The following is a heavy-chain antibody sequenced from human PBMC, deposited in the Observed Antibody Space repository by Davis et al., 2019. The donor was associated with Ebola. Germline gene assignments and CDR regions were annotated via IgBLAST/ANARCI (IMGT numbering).Heavy chain of an antibody. CDR3: ARGDSYYDPSGYYAGPEAPDH. D-gene: IGHD3-22*01. J-gene: IGHJ4*02. V-gene: IGHV4-30-4*07. Sequence: SETLSLTCAVSGGPVSSGGYSWNWTRQPPGKGLEWIGYYYYTGSTYYNPSLKSRVSISVDTSKNQFSLKLSSVTAADTAVYYCARGDSYYDPSGYYAGPEAPDHWGQGTLVSVSS. CDR1: GGPVSSGGYS. CDR2: YYYTGST.